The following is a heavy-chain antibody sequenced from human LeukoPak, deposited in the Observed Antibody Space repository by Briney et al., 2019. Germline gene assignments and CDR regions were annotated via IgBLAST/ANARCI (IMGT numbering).Heavy chain of an antibody. J-gene: IGHJ5*02. CDR2: ISAYNGDI. CDR1: GYTFTDFG. V-gene: IGHV1-18*01. CDR3: ATIEAAGTGWFDP. Sequence: ASVKVSCKASGYTFTDFGISWVRQAPGQGPEWMGWISAYNGDIIYGQKFQGRVTMTTDTSTSTAYMELRSLRSEDTAIYYCATIEAAGTGWFDPWGQGTLVTVSS. D-gene: IGHD6-13*01.